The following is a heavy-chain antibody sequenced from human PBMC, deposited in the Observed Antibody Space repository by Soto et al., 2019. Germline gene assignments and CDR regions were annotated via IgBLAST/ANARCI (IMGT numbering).Heavy chain of an antibody. CDR2: INHSGST. D-gene: IGHD2-15*01. CDR3: ARRGYCSGGSCYLATLARYFQH. Sequence: QVQLQQWGAGLLKPSETLSLTCAVYGGSFSGYYWSWIRQPPGKGLEWIGEINHSGSTNYNPSLKSRVRISVDTSKNQFSLKLSSVTAADTAVYYCARRGYCSGGSCYLATLARYFQHWGQGTLVTVSS. CDR1: GGSFSGYY. J-gene: IGHJ1*01. V-gene: IGHV4-34*01.